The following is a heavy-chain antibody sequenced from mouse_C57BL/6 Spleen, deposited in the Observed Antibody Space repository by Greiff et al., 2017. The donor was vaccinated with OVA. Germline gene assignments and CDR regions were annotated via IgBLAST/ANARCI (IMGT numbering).Heavy chain of an antibody. J-gene: IGHJ1*03. Sequence: QVHVKQPGTELVKPGASVKLSCKASGYTFTSYWMNWVKQRPGKGLEWIGNITPSHGGTNYNEKFPSKATLTVDKSSSTAYMQLSSLTSEDSAVYDCARDYYGYWYFDVWGTGTTVTVSS. CDR1: GYTFTSYW. CDR3: ARDYYGYWYFDV. V-gene: IGHV1-53*01. CDR2: ITPSHGGT. D-gene: IGHD1-1*01.